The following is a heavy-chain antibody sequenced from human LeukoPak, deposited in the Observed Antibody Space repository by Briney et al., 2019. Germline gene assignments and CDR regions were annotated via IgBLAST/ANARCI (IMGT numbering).Heavy chain of an antibody. V-gene: IGHV1-69*01. D-gene: IGHD5-24*01. Sequence: SVKVSCKASGGTFSSYAISWVRQAPGQGLEWMGGIIPIFGTANYAQKFQGRVTITGDESTSTAYMELSSLRSEDTAVYYCATGHRESRRDGYNEDYWGQGTLVTVSS. J-gene: IGHJ4*02. CDR2: IIPIFGTA. CDR1: GGTFSSYA. CDR3: ATGHRESRRDGYNEDY.